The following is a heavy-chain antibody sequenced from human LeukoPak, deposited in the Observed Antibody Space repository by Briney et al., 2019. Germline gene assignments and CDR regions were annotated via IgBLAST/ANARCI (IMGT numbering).Heavy chain of an antibody. D-gene: IGHD6-19*01. V-gene: IGHV4-31*11. CDR2: ISYSGST. Sequence: SGTLSLTCAAYGGSFSGYCLSWIRQHPGKGLEWIGYISYSGSTYYNPCLKSRVTISVDKSKKQSSRKLRSVPAADTAVYYCARADLVAGQRFDQWGQGTLVTVSS. CDR3: ARADLVAGQRFDQ. CDR1: GGSFSGYC. J-gene: IGHJ4*02.